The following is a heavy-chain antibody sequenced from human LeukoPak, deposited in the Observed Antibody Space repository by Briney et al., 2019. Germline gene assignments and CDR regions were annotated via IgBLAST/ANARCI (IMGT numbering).Heavy chain of an antibody. J-gene: IGHJ3*02. Sequence: GGSLRLSCAASGFTFSCYSMTWVRQAPGKGLEWVSSISSSSSYIYYADSVKGRFTISRDNAKNSLYLQMNSLRAEDTAVYYCARVSLISSGLSLEMGAFDIWGQGTMVTVSS. CDR1: GFTFSCYS. CDR2: ISSSSSYI. D-gene: IGHD3-22*01. V-gene: IGHV3-21*01. CDR3: ARVSLISSGLSLEMGAFDI.